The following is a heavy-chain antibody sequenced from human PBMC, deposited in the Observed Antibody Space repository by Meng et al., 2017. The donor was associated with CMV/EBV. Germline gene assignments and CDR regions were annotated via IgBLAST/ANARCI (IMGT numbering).Heavy chain of an antibody. CDR2: IIPIFGTA. Sequence: SSVKVSCKASVGTFSSYAISWVRQAPGQGLEWMGGIIPIFGTANDAQKFQGRVTITTDESTSTAYMELSSLRSEDTAVYYCARGYCSSTSCYTPQPGLEYYYYYYGMNVWGQETTVTVSS. CDR3: ARGYCSSTSCYTPQPGLEYYYYYYGMNV. CDR1: VGTFSSYA. D-gene: IGHD2-2*02. J-gene: IGHJ6*02. V-gene: IGHV1-69*05.